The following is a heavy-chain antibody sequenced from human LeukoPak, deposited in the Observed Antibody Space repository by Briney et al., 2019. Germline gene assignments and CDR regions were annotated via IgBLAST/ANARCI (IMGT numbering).Heavy chain of an antibody. CDR1: GSTFSSYW. Sequence: GGSLRLSCAASGSTFSSYWMHWVRQGPGKGLVWVSRIDTDGSSTTYADSVKGRFTISRDNAKNTLYLQMNSLRAEDTAVYYCAGPYYDILTGYWEDYTFDIWGEGTMVTVSS. CDR3: AGPYYDILTGYWEDYTFDI. D-gene: IGHD3-9*01. J-gene: IGHJ3*02. V-gene: IGHV3-74*01. CDR2: IDTDGSST.